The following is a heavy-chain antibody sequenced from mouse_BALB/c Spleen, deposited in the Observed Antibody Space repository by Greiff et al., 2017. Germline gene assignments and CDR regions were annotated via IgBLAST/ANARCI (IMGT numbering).Heavy chain of an antibody. Sequence: EVKLMESGGGLVQPGGSRKLSCAASGFTFSSFGMHWVRQAPEKGLEWVAYISSGSSTIYYADTVKGRFTISRDNPKNTLFLQMTSLRSEDTAMYYCARSGGGNYVDAMDYWGQGTSVTVSS. CDR1: GFTFSSFG. V-gene: IGHV5-17*02. CDR3: ARSGGGNYVDAMDY. D-gene: IGHD2-1*01. J-gene: IGHJ4*01. CDR2: ISSGSSTI.